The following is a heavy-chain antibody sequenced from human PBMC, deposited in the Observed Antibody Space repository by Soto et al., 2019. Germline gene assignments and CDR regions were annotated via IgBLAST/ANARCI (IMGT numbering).Heavy chain of an antibody. CDR3: ARLPGYCSGDSCRIDY. J-gene: IGHJ4*02. D-gene: IGHD2-15*01. V-gene: IGHV4-4*02. Sequence: PSETLSLTCVVSGGSISSTNWWTWVRQPPGKRLGWIGEIYHNGSPTYSPSLRSRATISVDKSNNQFSLKLSSVTAADTAVYFCARLPGYCSGDSCRIDYWGQGTLVTVSS. CDR1: GGSISSTNW. CDR2: IYHNGSP.